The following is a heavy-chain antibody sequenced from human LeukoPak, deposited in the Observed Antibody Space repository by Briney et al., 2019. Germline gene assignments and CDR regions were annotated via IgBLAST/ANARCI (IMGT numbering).Heavy chain of an antibody. CDR3: ARHTTGYNSPRDSFNI. D-gene: IGHD1-1*01. J-gene: IGHJ3*02. Sequence: ASVKVSCKASGYTFTNYYMHWVRQAPGQGLEWMGMISPSGASTSYAQKFQGRVTMTRDVSTSTVYMELSSLRSEDTAVYYCARHTTGYNSPRDSFNIWGQGTMVTVSS. CDR1: GYTFTNYY. V-gene: IGHV1-46*01. CDR2: ISPSGAST.